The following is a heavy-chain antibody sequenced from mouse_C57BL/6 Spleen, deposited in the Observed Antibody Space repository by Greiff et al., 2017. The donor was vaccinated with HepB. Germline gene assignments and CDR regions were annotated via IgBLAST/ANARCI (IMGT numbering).Heavy chain of an antibody. D-gene: IGHD3-3*01. CDR2: INPSTGGT. V-gene: IGHV1-42*01. CDR3: ASRGNYAMDY. CDR1: GYSFTGYY. J-gene: IGHJ4*01. Sequence: EVKLQESGPELVKPGASVKISCKASGYSFTGYYMNWVKQSPEKSLEWIGEINPSTGGTTYNQKFKAKATLTVDKSSSTAYMQLKSLTSEDSAVYYCASRGNYAMDYWGQGTSVTVSS.